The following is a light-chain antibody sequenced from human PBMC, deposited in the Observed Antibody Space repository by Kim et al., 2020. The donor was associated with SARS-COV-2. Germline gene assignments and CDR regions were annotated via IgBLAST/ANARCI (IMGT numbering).Light chain of an antibody. Sequence: SASVGETVTITCRASQNINNWLAWYQQRPGKAPNLLIYDASNLERGVPSRFSGSGSGTQFTLTINSLQPDDFATYYCQHYDSVSNTFGQGTKLEI. CDR3: QHYDSVSNT. V-gene: IGKV1-5*01. CDR2: DAS. CDR1: QNINNW. J-gene: IGKJ2*01.